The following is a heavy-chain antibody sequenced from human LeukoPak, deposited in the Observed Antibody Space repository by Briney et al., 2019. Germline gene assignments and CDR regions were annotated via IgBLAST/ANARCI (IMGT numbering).Heavy chain of an antibody. CDR3: ARTRGGQQLTYDAFDI. J-gene: IGHJ3*02. D-gene: IGHD6-13*01. CDR1: GFTFSSYS. CDR2: ISSSSSYI. V-gene: IGHV3-21*01. Sequence: PGGSLRLSCAASGFTFSSYSMNWVRQAPGKGLEWVSSISSSSSYIYYADSVKGRFTISRDNAKNSLYLQMNSLRAEDTAVYYCARTRGGQQLTYDAFDIWGQGTMVTVSS.